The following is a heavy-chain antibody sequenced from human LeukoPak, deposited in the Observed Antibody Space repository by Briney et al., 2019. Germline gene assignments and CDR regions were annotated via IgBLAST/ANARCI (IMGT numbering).Heavy chain of an antibody. J-gene: IGHJ4*02. D-gene: IGHD3-22*01. Sequence: PGGSLRLSYAASGFTFSSYAMSWVRQAPGKGLEWVSAISGSGGSTYYADSVKGRFTISRDNSKNTLYLQMNSLRAEDTAVYYCAKPHYYDSSGYYYGDYFDYWGQGTLVTVSS. CDR3: AKPHYYDSSGYYYGDYFDY. V-gene: IGHV3-23*01. CDR1: GFTFSSYA. CDR2: ISGSGGST.